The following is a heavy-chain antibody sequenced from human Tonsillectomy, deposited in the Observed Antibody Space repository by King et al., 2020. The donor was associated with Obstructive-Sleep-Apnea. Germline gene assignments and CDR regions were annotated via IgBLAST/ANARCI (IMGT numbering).Heavy chain of an antibody. CDR2: ISYDGSNK. CDR3: AKDLVGATPHGMDV. Sequence: VQLVESGGGVVQPGRSLRLSCAASGFTFSSYGMHWVRQAPGKGLEWVAVISYDGSNKYYADSVKGRFTISRDNSKNTLYLQMNSLRAEDTAVYYCAKDLVGATPHGMDVWGQGTTVTVSS. J-gene: IGHJ6*02. CDR1: GFTFSSYG. V-gene: IGHV3-30*18. D-gene: IGHD1-26*01.